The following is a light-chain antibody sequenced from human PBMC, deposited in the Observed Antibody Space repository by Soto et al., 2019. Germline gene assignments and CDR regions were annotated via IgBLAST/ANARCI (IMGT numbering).Light chain of an antibody. V-gene: IGKV1-5*03. CDR1: QSISSW. CDR2: KAS. Sequence: DIQMTQSPSTLSASVGDRVTITCRASQSISSWLAWYQQKPGKAPKLLIYKASSLESGVPSRFSGSGSGTEFTLTISSLQPDDFATYYCQQYNSYHTCGHGTKLEIK. J-gene: IGKJ2*01. CDR3: QQYNSYHT.